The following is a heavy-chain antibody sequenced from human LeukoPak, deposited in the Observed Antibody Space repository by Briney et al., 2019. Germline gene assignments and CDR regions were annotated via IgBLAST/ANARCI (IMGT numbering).Heavy chain of an antibody. CDR3: VNQISGWVY. CDR2: IYYSGST. J-gene: IGHJ4*02. V-gene: IGHV4-59*08. D-gene: IGHD6-19*01. Sequence: SETLSLTCTVSGGSISSYYWSWIRQPPGKGLEWIGYIYYSGSTKYNPSLRSRVTISADTSKNQFSLKLSSVTAADTAVYYCVNQISGWVYWGQGTLVTVSS. CDR1: GGSISSYY.